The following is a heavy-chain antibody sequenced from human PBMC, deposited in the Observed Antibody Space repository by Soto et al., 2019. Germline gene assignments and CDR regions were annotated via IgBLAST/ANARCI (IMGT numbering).Heavy chain of an antibody. J-gene: IGHJ5*02. CDR3: ARPRYYYDSSGYSNWFDP. Sequence: PGESLKISCKGSGYSFTSYWISWVRQMPGKGLEWMGRIDPSDSYTNYSPSFQGHVTISADKSISTAYLQWSSLKASDTAMYYCARPRYYYDSSGYSNWFDPWGQGTLVTVAS. V-gene: IGHV5-10-1*01. CDR1: GYSFTSYW. CDR2: IDPSDSYT. D-gene: IGHD3-22*01.